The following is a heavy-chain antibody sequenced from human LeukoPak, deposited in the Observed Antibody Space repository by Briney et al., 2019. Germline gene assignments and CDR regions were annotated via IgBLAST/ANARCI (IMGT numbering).Heavy chain of an antibody. Sequence: SETLSLTCTVSGGSISSSSYYWGWIRQPPGKGLEWIGSIYYSGSTYYNPSLKSRVTISVDTSKNQFSLKPSSVTAADTAVYYCARHDRHPIVVVPAAPDYWGQGTLVTVSS. V-gene: IGHV4-39*01. D-gene: IGHD2-2*01. CDR3: ARHDRHPIVVVPAAPDY. J-gene: IGHJ4*02. CDR1: GGSISSSSYY. CDR2: IYYSGST.